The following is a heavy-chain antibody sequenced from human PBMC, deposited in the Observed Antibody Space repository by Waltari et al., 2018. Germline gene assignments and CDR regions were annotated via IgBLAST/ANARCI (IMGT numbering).Heavy chain of an antibody. CDR3: ARGGPYYYDSSGRGYFQH. V-gene: IGHV4-34*01. D-gene: IGHD3-22*01. CDR2: INHSGST. Sequence: QVQLQQWGAGLLKPSETLSLTCAVYGGSFSGYYWSWIRQPPGKGLEWIGEINHSGSTNYTPSLKSRVTISVDTSKNQFSLKLSSVTAADTAVYYCARGGPYYYDSSGRGYFQHWGQGTLVTVSS. CDR1: GGSFSGYY. J-gene: IGHJ1*01.